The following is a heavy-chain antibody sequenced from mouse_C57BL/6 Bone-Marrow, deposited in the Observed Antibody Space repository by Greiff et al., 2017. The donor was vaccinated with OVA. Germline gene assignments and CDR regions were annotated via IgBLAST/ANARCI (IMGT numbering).Heavy chain of an antibody. J-gene: IGHJ2*01. CDR2: IYPGDGDT. D-gene: IGHD2-3*01. CDR3: ARSRWLLRPYCFDY. Sequence: VQLQQSGPELVKPGASVKISCKASGYAFSSSWMNWVKQRPGKGLEWIGRIYPGDGDTNYNGKFKGKATLTADKSSSTAYMQLSSLTSEDSAVYFCARSRWLLRPYCFDYWGQGTTLTVSS. CDR1: GYAFSSSW. V-gene: IGHV1-82*01.